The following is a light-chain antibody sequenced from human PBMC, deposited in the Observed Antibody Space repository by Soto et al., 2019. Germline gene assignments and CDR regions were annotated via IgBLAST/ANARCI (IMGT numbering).Light chain of an antibody. J-gene: IGKJ5*01. CDR3: QQYGGSPRT. Sequence: EIVLRQYPGTLSVPTGKEDTLFCMASQSVRTKLAWYQQRAGQAPRLLMYGASTRATGIPDRFSGSGSGTDVTLTLTRLEPEDFPVYHCQQYGGSPRTFGQGMRLEI. CDR2: GAS. CDR1: QSVRTK. V-gene: IGKV3-20*01.